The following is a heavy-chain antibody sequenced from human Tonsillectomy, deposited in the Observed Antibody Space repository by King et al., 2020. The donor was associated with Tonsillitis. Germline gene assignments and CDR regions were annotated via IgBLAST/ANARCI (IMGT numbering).Heavy chain of an antibody. CDR1: GFTFSSYE. Sequence: VQLVESGGGLVHPGGSLRLSCAASGFTFSSYEMNWVRQAPGKGLEWVSYISSSGSTIYYGDSVKGRFTISRDNAKNSLYLQMNSLRAEDTAVYYCARESGYYNAFDIWGQGTMVTVSS. V-gene: IGHV3-48*03. D-gene: IGHD3-22*01. CDR3: ARESGYYNAFDI. J-gene: IGHJ3*02. CDR2: ISSSGSTI.